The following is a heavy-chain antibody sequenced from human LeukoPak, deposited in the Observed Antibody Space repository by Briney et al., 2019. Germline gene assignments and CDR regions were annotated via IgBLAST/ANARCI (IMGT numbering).Heavy chain of an antibody. V-gene: IGHV1-46*01. D-gene: IGHD5-18*01. CDR1: GYTFTSYY. Sequence: GASVKVSCKASGYTFTSYYMHWVRQAPGQGLEWMGIINPSGGSTSYAQKFQGRVTMTRDMSTSTVYMELSSLRSEDTAVYYCARVVTAMDHYYYYYMDVWGKGTTVTVSS. J-gene: IGHJ6*03. CDR3: ARVVTAMDHYYYYYMDV. CDR2: INPSGGST.